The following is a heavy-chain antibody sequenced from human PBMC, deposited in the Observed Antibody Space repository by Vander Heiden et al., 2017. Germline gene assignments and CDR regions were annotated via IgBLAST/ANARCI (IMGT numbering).Heavy chain of an antibody. Sequence: QVQIQQWGAGLLKPSETLSLPCAVSGGSFAGSYWSWILEPPGKGLEWIGETSQTESTHYNPSLERPVTISVHTSKNQFSLKLRSVTAADTAVYYCARGDDMRKSGYWGQGALVTVSS. J-gene: IGHJ4*02. CDR1: GGSFAGSY. V-gene: IGHV4-34*01. D-gene: IGHD3-9*01. CDR2: TSQTEST. CDR3: ARGDDMRKSGY.